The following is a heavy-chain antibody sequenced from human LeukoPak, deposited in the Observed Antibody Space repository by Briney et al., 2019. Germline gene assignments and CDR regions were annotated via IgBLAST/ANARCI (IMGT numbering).Heavy chain of an antibody. CDR2: IRSKAYGGTT. V-gene: IGHV3-49*04. D-gene: IGHD1-1*01. CDR1: GFTFGDYA. CDR3: TRDPTSTGTTRWFDP. Sequence: PGGSLRLSCTASGFTFGDYAMSWVRQAPGKGREWVGFIRSKAYGGTTEYAASVKGRFTISRDDSKSIAYLQMNSLKTEDTAVYYCTRDPTSTGTTRWFDPWGQGTLVTVSS. J-gene: IGHJ5*02.